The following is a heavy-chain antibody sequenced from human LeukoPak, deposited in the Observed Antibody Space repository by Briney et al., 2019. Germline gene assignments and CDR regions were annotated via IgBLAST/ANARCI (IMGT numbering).Heavy chain of an antibody. J-gene: IGHJ4*02. CDR1: GGSISSSSYY. Sequence: SETLSLTCTVSGGSISSSSYYWGWIRQPPGKGLEWIGSIYYSGSTCYNPSLKSRVTISVDTSKNQFSLKLSSVTAADTAVYYCARADGGRPFDYWGQGTLVTVSS. CDR2: IYYSGST. CDR3: ARADGGRPFDY. D-gene: IGHD4-23*01. V-gene: IGHV4-39*07.